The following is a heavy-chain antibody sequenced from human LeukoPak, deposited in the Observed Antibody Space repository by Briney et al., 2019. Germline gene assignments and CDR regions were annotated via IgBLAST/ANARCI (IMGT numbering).Heavy chain of an antibody. CDR2: VDYSGST. Sequence: PSETLSLTCTLSGGSITTTGDYWGWIRQPPGKGLEWIGSVDYSGSTYYNPSLKSRVTISADTSKNQFSLRLSSVTAADTAVYYCAREDGYNMDDAFDIWGQGTMASVSS. J-gene: IGHJ3*02. D-gene: IGHD5-24*01. CDR3: AREDGYNMDDAFDI. CDR1: GGSITTTGDY. V-gene: IGHV4-39*01.